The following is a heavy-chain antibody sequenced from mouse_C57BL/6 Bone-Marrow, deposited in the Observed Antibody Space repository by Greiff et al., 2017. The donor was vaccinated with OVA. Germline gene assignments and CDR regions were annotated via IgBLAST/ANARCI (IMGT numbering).Heavy chain of an antibody. Sequence: VQLQESGPELVKPGASVKISCKASGYAFSRSWMNWVKQRPGKGLEWIGRIYTGDGDTYYNEKFKGKATLTAAKSSSRAYMELRSLTSEDAAVYFCARSPLLCLDYWGQGTTLTVSS. CDR3: ARSPLLCLDY. CDR1: GYAFSRSW. J-gene: IGHJ2*01. D-gene: IGHD2-1*01. V-gene: IGHV1-82*01. CDR2: IYTGDGDT.